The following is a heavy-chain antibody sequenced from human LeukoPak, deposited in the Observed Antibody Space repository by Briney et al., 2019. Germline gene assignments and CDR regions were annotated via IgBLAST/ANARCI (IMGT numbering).Heavy chain of an antibody. CDR1: GFTFDDYA. Sequence: GGSLRLSCAASGFTFDDYAMHWVRQAPAKGLKGVSGISWNSGSIGYADSVKGRFTISRDNAKNSLYLQMNSLRAEDMALYYCAKDEGAVAGAFDYWGQGTLVTVSS. J-gene: IGHJ4*02. CDR2: ISWNSGSI. V-gene: IGHV3-9*03. D-gene: IGHD6-19*01. CDR3: AKDEGAVAGAFDY.